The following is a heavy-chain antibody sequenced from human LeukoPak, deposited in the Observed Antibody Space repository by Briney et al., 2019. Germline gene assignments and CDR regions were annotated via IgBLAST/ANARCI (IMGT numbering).Heavy chain of an antibody. J-gene: IGHJ6*03. V-gene: IGHV4-39*01. Sequence: PSETLSLTCTVSGGSISSSSYYWSWIRQPPGKGLEWIGSIYYSGSTYYNPSLKSRVTISVDTSKNQFSLKLSSVTAADTAVYYCARHSAAGEYYYYMDVWGQGTTVTVSS. CDR1: GGSISSSSYY. D-gene: IGHD6-13*01. CDR3: ARHSAAGEYYYYMDV. CDR2: IYYSGST.